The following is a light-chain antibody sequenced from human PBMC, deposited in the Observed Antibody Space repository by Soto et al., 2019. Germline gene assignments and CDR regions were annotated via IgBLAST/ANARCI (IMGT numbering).Light chain of an antibody. CDR3: QQYDNLVT. CDR2: DAS. V-gene: IGKV1-33*01. CDR1: QDISNY. J-gene: IGKJ3*01. Sequence: DIQMTQSPSSLSASVGDRVTITCQASQDISNYLNWYQQKPGKAPKLLIYDASNLETGVPSRFSGSGSGTDFTFTISSLKNEDIETYYCQQYDNLVTFGPGTKVDIK.